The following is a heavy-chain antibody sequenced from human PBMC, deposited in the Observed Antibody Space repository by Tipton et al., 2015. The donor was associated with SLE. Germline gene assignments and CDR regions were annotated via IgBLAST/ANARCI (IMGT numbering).Heavy chain of an antibody. J-gene: IGHJ4*02. Sequence: TLSLTCTVSGVSITTYYWSWIRQTPGKKLEWIGYLYTSDSMKYNPSLQSRVSMSVDTSKNQFFLNLRSVTASDTAVYYCVRVGRGSGWYEGDYWGQGTLVTVSS. CDR3: VRVGRGSGWYEGDY. CDR1: GVSITTYY. CDR2: LYTSDSM. D-gene: IGHD6-19*01. V-gene: IGHV4-4*08.